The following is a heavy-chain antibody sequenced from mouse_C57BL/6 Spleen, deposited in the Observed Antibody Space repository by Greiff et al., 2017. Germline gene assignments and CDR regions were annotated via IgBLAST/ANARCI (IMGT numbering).Heavy chain of an antibody. J-gene: IGHJ2*01. CDR2: IYPGGGYT. CDR1: GYTFTNYW. CDR3: ARSGGFDY. V-gene: IGHV1-63*01. Sequence: VQLQQSGAELVRPGTSVKMSCKASGYTFTNYWIGWAKQRPGHGLEWIGDIYPGGGYTNYNEKFKGKATVTADKSSSTAYMQFSSLTSEDSAIYYCARSGGFDYWGQGTTLTVSS.